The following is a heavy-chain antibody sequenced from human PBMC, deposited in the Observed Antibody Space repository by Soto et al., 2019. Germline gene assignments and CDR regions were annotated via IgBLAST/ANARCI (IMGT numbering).Heavy chain of an antibody. J-gene: IGHJ6*03. Sequence: EVQLVESGGGLVKPGGSLRLSCAASGFSFSDYSMKWVRQAPGKGLEWVSSISGSSSYIYYADSLKGRFTVSRDNAKKSLYLQMNSLRAEDTAMYYCARDGAYCSGTGCRDYYHYMDVWGKGTTVTVSS. D-gene: IGHD2-2*01. CDR3: ARDGAYCSGTGCRDYYHYMDV. CDR2: ISGSSSYI. CDR1: GFSFSDYS. V-gene: IGHV3-21*01.